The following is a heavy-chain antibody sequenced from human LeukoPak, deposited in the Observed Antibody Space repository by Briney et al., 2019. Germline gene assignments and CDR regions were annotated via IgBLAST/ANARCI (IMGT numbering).Heavy chain of an antibody. CDR3: ARDVGDYVWGSYFDY. V-gene: IGHV4-39*07. D-gene: IGHD3-16*01. CDR2: IYYNGGT. CDR1: GGSISNSRYY. Sequence: SETLSLTCTVSGGSISNSRYYWGWIRQPPGKGLEWIGSIYYNGGTYYNPSLKSRVTISVDTSKNQFSLKLSSVTAADTAVYYCARDVGDYVWGSYFDYWGQGTLVTVSS. J-gene: IGHJ4*02.